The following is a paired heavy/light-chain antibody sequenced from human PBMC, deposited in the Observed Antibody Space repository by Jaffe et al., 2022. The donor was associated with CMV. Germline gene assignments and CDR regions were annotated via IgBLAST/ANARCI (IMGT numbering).Heavy chain of an antibody. D-gene: IGHD1-1*01. CDR1: GISFSDDY. J-gene: IGHJ4*02. V-gene: IGHV3-11*01. Sequence: QVQLVESGGGSVKAGGSLRLSCAASGISFSDDYMSWVRQAPGKGLEWVAYISGSGRNIFYAESVRGRFTISRDNAKYSLYLQMNNLRVDDTAVYYCVRDVVTGPTKGYWGQGTLVTVSS. CDR3: VRDVVTGPTKGY. CDR2: ISGSGRNI.
Light chain of an antibody. CDR2: VTSDGRD. Sequence: QVVLTQSPSASASPGASVKLTCTLDRGHSDYAIAWHQQQPKKGPRYLLKVTSDGRDDKGDGIPDRFSGSSSGAERYLTISNLQSEDEADYYCQTWGPDIRVFGGGTKLTVL. V-gene: IGLV4-69*01. J-gene: IGLJ2*01. CDR1: RGHSDYA. CDR3: QTWGPDIRV.